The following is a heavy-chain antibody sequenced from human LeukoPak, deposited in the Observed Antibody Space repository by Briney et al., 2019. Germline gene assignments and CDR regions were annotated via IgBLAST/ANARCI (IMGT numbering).Heavy chain of an antibody. Sequence: GGSLRLSCAASGFTFSSYWMHWVRQAPGKGLVWVSRISSDGRTTSYADSVKGRFTISRDNAKNTLYLEMNSLRAEDTAVYYCCSGTYYSDYWGQGTLVTVSS. CDR1: GFTFSSYW. CDR2: ISSDGRTT. V-gene: IGHV3-74*01. D-gene: IGHD3-10*02. CDR3: CSGTYYSDY. J-gene: IGHJ4*01.